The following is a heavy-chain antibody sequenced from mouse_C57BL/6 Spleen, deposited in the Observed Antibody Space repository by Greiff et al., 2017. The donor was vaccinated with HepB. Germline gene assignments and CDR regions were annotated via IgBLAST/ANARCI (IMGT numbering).Heavy chain of an antibody. D-gene: IGHD2-3*01. J-gene: IGHJ2*01. Sequence: VKLQESGPGLVAPSQSLSITCTVSGFSLTSYAISWVRQPPGKGLEWLGVIWTGGGTNYNSALKSRLSISKDNSKSQVFLKMNSLQTDDTARYYCARNYDGYYTHYFDYWGQGTTLTVSS. V-gene: IGHV2-9-1*01. CDR1: GFSLTSYA. CDR2: IWTGGGT. CDR3: ARNYDGYYTHYFDY.